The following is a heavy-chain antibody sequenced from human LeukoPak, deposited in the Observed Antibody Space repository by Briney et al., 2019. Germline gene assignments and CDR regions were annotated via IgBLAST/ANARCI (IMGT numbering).Heavy chain of an antibody. D-gene: IGHD3-10*01. Sequence: GGSLRISCATSGFTFDNHAMHWVRQAPGKGLEWVSGISWNSGSRGYADSVKGRFTISRYNARNSLSLEMNSLRTEDTALYFCARDRGLTVYHFDYWGQGILVTVSS. CDR2: ISWNSGSR. V-gene: IGHV3-9*01. CDR1: GFTFDNHA. J-gene: IGHJ4*02. CDR3: ARDRGLTVYHFDY.